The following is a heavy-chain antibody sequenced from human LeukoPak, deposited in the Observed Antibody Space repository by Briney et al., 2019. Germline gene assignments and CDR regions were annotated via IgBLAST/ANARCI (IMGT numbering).Heavy chain of an antibody. V-gene: IGHV4-38-2*02. J-gene: IGHJ4*02. CDR1: GYSISSGYY. CDR3: ARDCSSTSCYTFGFDY. D-gene: IGHD2-2*02. Sequence: SETLSLTCTVSGYSISSGYYWGWIRQPPGKGLEWIGSIYHSGSTYYNPSLKSRVTISVDTSKNQFPLKLSSVTAADTAVYYCARDCSSTSCYTFGFDYWGQGTLVTVSS. CDR2: IYHSGST.